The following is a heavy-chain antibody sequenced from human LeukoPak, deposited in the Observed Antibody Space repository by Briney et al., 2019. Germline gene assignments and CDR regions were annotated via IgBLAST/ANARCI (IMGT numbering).Heavy chain of an antibody. V-gene: IGHV4-39*01. CDR2: IYYSGST. D-gene: IGHD2-2*01. Sequence: SETLSLTCTVSGGSISSSSYYWGWIRQPPGKGLEWIGSIYYSGSTYYNPSLKSRVTISVDTSKNQFSPKLSSVTAADTAVYYCQIVVVPAPENYYFDYWGQGTLVTVSS. CDR3: QIVVVPAPENYYFDY. CDR1: GGSISSSSYY. J-gene: IGHJ4*02.